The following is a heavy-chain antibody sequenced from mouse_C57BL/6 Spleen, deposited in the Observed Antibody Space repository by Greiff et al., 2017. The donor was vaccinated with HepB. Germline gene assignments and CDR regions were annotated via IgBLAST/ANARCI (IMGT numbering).Heavy chain of an antibody. J-gene: IGHJ3*01. CDR1: GYTFTDYN. Sequence: EVQLQQSGPELVKPGASVKMSCKASGYTFTDYNMHWVKQSHGKSLEWIGYINPNNGGTSYNQKFKGKATLTVNKSSSTAYMELRSLTSEDSAVYYCARGEDGYYVAAWFAYWGQGTLVTVSA. CDR2: INPNNGGT. D-gene: IGHD2-3*01. V-gene: IGHV1-22*01. CDR3: ARGEDGYYVAAWFAY.